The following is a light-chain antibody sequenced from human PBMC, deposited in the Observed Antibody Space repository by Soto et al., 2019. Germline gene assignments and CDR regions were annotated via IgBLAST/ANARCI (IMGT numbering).Light chain of an antibody. CDR3: QQYDNLPYT. Sequence: DIQMTQSPSSLSASVGDRVTITCQASQDISNYLNWYQQKPGKPPKLLIYDASNLETGVPSRFSGSGSGTDFTFTISSLQPEDIATYYYQQYDNLPYTFGQGTKLEIK. CDR2: DAS. V-gene: IGKV1-33*01. J-gene: IGKJ2*01. CDR1: QDISNY.